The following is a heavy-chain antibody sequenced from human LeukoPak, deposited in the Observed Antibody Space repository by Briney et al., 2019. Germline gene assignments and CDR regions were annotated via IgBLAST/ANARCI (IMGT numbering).Heavy chain of an antibody. CDR3: ARSNTMTSNYYYGMDV. Sequence: GGSLRLSCAASGFTFSSYGMQWVRQAPGKGLEWVAVIWYDGSKTYYADSVKGRFTISRDNSKNTLDLQMSSLRAEDTAVYYCARSNTMTSNYYYGMDVWGQGTTVTVSS. CDR1: GFTFSSYG. CDR2: IWYDGSKT. V-gene: IGHV3-33*08. J-gene: IGHJ6*02. D-gene: IGHD4-11*01.